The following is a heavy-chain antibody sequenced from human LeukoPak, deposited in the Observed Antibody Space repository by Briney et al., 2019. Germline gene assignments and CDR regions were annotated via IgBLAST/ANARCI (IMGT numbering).Heavy chain of an antibody. Sequence: GGSLRLSCAASGFTFSSYWMHWVRQAPGKGLEWVAAIWYDGSNKYYADSVKGRFTISRDNSKNTLYLQMNSLRAEDTALYYCARGQEYYYDSSAYSKFDYWGQGTLVTVSS. CDR3: ARGQEYYYDSSAYSKFDY. J-gene: IGHJ4*02. V-gene: IGHV3-33*08. CDR2: IWYDGSNK. D-gene: IGHD3-22*01. CDR1: GFTFSSYW.